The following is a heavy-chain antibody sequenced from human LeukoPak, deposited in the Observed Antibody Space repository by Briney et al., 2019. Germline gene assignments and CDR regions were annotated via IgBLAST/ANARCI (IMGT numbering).Heavy chain of an antibody. Sequence: GGSLRHSCAASGFTFDDYAMHWVRQAPGKGLEWVSLISGDAGSTYYADSVKGRFTISRDNSKNSLYLQMNSLRNEDTALYYCAISDHYFDYWGQGTLVTVSS. J-gene: IGHJ4*02. CDR2: ISGDAGST. CDR3: AISDHYFDY. V-gene: IGHV3-43*02. CDR1: GFTFDDYA.